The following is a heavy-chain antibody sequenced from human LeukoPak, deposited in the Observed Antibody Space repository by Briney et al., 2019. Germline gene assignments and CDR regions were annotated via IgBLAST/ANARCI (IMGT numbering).Heavy chain of an antibody. J-gene: IGHJ5*02. CDR2: IYHSGST. D-gene: IGHD6-13*01. V-gene: IGHV4-38-2*02. Sequence: SETLSLTCTVSGYSISSGYYWGWIRQPPGKGLEWIGSIYHSGSTYCNPSLKSRVTISVDTSKNQFSLKLSSVTAADTAVYYCARHIAAAGGGYNWFDPWGQGTLVTVSS. CDR3: ARHIAAAGGGYNWFDP. CDR1: GYSISSGYY.